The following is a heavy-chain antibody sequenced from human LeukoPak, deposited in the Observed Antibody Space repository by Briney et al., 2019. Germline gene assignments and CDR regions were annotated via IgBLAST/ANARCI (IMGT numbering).Heavy chain of an antibody. Sequence: SVKVSCKASGGTFSSYAISWVRQAPGQGLEWMGGIIPIFGTANYAQKFQGRVTITADESTSTAYMELSSLRSGDTAVYYCARRPVRVVPAARYYYYYGMDVWGQGTTVTVSS. CDR2: IIPIFGTA. J-gene: IGHJ6*02. CDR3: ARRPVRVVPAARYYYYYGMDV. D-gene: IGHD2-2*01. V-gene: IGHV1-69*13. CDR1: GGTFSSYA.